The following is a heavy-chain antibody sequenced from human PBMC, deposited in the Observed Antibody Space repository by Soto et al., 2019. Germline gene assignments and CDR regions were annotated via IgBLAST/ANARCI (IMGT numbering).Heavy chain of an antibody. CDR1: GFTFSSYA. D-gene: IGHD3-10*01. Sequence: EVQLLESGGGLVQPGGSLRLSCAASGFTFSSYAMSWVRQAPGKGLEWVSAISGSGGSTYYADSVKGRFTISRDNSKNTLYLQMNSLRAEDTAVYYCAKDLRFGELSRSYFDYWGQGTLVTVSS. V-gene: IGHV3-23*01. CDR3: AKDLRFGELSRSYFDY. CDR2: ISGSGGST. J-gene: IGHJ4*02.